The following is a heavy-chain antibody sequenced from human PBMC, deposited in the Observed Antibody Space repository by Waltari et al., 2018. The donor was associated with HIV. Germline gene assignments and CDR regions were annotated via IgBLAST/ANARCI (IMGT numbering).Heavy chain of an antibody. J-gene: IGHJ4*02. CDR2: IYYSGSA. V-gene: IGHV4-39*07. Sequence: QLQLQESGPGLVKPSETLSLTCTVSGGSISSSSYYWGWIRQPPGKGLEWLGSIYYSGSAYYKPARKVRVTISGGTSKNQFSLKLSCVTAADTAVYYCARDPVPLSQRAHCDYWGQGTLVTVSS. D-gene: IGHD1-26*01. CDR1: GGSISSSSYY. CDR3: ARDPVPLSQRAHCDY.